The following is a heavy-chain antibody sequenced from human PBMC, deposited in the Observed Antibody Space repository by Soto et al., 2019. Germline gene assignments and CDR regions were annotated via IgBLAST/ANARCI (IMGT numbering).Heavy chain of an antibody. J-gene: IGHJ6*02. CDR3: ARDKDRPQLGGNYYYIMDV. V-gene: IGHV1-69*12. CDR2: IMPIFRTA. D-gene: IGHD3-3*02. CDR1: GGTFSTAA. Sequence: QVQVEQSGAEVKKPGSSVKVSCKASGGTFSTAAISWVRQAPGRGLEWMGGIMPIFRTANYAQKFQGRVTITADESTTTAYLELRSLRSEDTAVYYCARDKDRPQLGGNYYYIMDVWGQGTTVTVSS.